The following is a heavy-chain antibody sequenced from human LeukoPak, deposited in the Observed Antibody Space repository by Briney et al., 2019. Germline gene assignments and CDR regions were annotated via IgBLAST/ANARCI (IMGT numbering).Heavy chain of an antibody. V-gene: IGHV4-59*08. CDR1: GGXISSYY. J-gene: IGHJ4*02. Sequence: SETLSLTCIFSGGXISSYYWSWLRQPPGKGLEWIGYIQYSANTNYNPSLKSRVTISIDTSKNQFSLKLSSVTAADTAVYLCARSGGSYYDYWGQGTLVTVSS. D-gene: IGHD1-26*01. CDR2: IQYSANT. CDR3: ARSGGSYYDY.